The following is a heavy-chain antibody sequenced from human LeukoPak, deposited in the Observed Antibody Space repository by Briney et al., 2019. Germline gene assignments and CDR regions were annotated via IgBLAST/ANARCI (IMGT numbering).Heavy chain of an antibody. CDR3: ASWVMVRGLYGMDV. CDR1: GGSFSGYY. CDR2: INHSGST. D-gene: IGHD3-10*01. J-gene: IGHJ6*02. V-gene: IGHV4-34*01. Sequence: SETLSLTCAVYGGSFSGYYWSWIRQPPGKGLEWIGEINHSGSTNYNPSLKSRVTISVDTSKNQFSLKLSSVTAADTAVYYCASWVMVRGLYGMDVWGQGTTVTVSS.